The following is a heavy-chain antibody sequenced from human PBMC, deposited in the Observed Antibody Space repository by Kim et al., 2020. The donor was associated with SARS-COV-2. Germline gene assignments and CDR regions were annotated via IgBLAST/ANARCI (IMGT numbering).Heavy chain of an antibody. CDR2: TYYRFMWFH. Sequence: SQTLSLTCGISGDNIYSNTAAWNWIRLSPSRGLEWLGRTYYRFMWFHDYAASVKGRITVSADTSKNQFSLQRISVTPEDTAGYYCARDKVSGWSNWFDPWGQGTLVPVSS. D-gene: IGHD2-15*01. CDR1: GDNIYSNTAA. CDR3: ARDKVSGWSNWFDP. J-gene: IGHJ5*02. V-gene: IGHV6-1*01.